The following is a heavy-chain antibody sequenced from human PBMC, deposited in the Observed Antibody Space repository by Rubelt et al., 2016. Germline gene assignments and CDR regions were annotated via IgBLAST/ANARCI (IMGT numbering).Heavy chain of an antibody. V-gene: IGHV3-30*03. CDR3: ATGDRSSNGYPFDY. CDR1: GFTFSDYL. J-gene: IGHJ4*02. Sequence: GGGVVQPGRSLRLSCAASGFTFSDYLMHWVRQAPGKGLEWVTVISYDGSNEYYADSVKGRFTISRDNSKNTLNLQMNSLRGEDTAVYYCATGDRSSNGYPFDYWGQGTLVPVSS. D-gene: IGHD6-13*01. CDR2: ISYDGSNE.